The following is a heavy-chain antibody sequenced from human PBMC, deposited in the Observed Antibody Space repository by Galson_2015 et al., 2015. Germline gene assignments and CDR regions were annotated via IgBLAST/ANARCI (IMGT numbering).Heavy chain of an antibody. D-gene: IGHD2-8*01. Sequence: SVKVSCKASGGTFSSYAIIWVRQAPGQGLEWMGGIIPIFGEPKYAQKFQGRLTITADESTTTAYMELTSLRSDDTAVYYCAREECHAGESYHFDYWGQGSPVTGSS. J-gene: IGHJ4*02. CDR3: AREECHAGESYHFDY. CDR2: IIPIFGEP. V-gene: IGHV1-69*13. CDR1: GGTFSSYA.